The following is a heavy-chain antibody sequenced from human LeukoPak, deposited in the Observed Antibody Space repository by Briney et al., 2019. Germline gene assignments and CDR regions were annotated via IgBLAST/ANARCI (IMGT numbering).Heavy chain of an antibody. J-gene: IGHJ4*02. CDR1: GGSISSYY. V-gene: IGHV4-34*01. CDR3: ASGLDGYNSY. CDR2: INHSGST. Sequence: SETLSLTCIVSGGSISSYYWSWIRQPPGKGLEWIGEINHSGSTNYNPSLKSRVTISVDTSKNQFSLKLSSVTAADTAVYYCASGLDGYNSYWGQGTLVTVSS. D-gene: IGHD5-24*01.